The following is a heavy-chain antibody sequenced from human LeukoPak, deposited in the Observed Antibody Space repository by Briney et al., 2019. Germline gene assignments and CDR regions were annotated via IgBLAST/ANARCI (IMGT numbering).Heavy chain of an antibody. J-gene: IGHJ4*02. CDR3: ARGAIGYGGYYYFDY. CDR1: GGSISSSNW. CDR2: IYHSGST. V-gene: IGHV4-4*02. D-gene: IGHD3-22*01. Sequence: PSGTLSLTCAVSGGSISSSNWWSWVRQPPGKGLEWIGEIYHSGSTNYNPSLKSRVIISVDKSKNQFSLKLSSVTAADTAVYYCARGAIGYGGYYYFDYWGQGTLVTVSS.